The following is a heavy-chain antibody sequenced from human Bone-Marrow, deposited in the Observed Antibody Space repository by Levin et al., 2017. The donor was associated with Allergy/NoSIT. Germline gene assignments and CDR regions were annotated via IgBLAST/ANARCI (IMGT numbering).Heavy chain of an antibody. Sequence: GESLKISCKVSGYTLTELSMHWVRQAPGKGLEWMGGFDPEDGETIYAQKFQGRVTMTEDTSTDTAYMELSSLRSEDTAVYYCATLGSYYYDSSGYWGQGTLVTVSS. CDR1: GYTLTELS. CDR3: ATLGSYYYDSSGY. J-gene: IGHJ4*02. CDR2: FDPEDGET. V-gene: IGHV1-24*01. D-gene: IGHD3-22*01.